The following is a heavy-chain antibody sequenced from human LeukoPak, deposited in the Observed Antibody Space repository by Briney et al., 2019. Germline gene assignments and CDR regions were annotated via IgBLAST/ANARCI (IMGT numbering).Heavy chain of an antibody. Sequence: ASVKVSCKASGGTFISYAISWVRQAPGQGLEWMGWISAYNGNRNYAQKFQGRVSMTIDTSTRTTYMDLSSLRSDDTAVYFCARNFYSNYLGVDYWGQGTLVTVSS. J-gene: IGHJ4*02. V-gene: IGHV1-18*01. CDR1: GGTFISYA. D-gene: IGHD4-11*01. CDR2: ISAYNGNR. CDR3: ARNFYSNYLGVDY.